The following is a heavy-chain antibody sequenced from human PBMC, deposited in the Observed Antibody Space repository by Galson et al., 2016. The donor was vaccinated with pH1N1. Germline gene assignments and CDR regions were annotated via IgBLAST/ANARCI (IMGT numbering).Heavy chain of an antibody. J-gene: IGHJ4*02. Sequence: LEWVASIKTDGSEKNYVDSVKGRFTISRDNAKNSLYLQMNSLRAEDTAVYHCARHAGKFDCWGQGTLVTVSS. V-gene: IGHV3-7*01. D-gene: IGHD2-2*01. CDR3: ARHAGKFDC. CDR2: IKTDGSEK.